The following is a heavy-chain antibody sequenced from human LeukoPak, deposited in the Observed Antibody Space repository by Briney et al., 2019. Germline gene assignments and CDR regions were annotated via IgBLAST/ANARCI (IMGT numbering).Heavy chain of an antibody. CDR2: ISADNGNT. D-gene: IGHD5-12*01. CDR1: GYTFTGYY. Sequence: ASVKVSCKASGYTFTGYYMHWVRQAPGQGLEWMGWISADNGNTKYAQKVQGRVTMTTDTSTSTAYMELRSLRSDDTAVYYCAREGGYSGYDLDYWGQGTLVTVSS. V-gene: IGHV1-18*04. J-gene: IGHJ4*02. CDR3: AREGGYSGYDLDY.